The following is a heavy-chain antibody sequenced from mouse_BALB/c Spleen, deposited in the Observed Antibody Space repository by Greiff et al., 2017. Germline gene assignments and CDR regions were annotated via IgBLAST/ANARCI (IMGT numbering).Heavy chain of an antibody. CDR1: GYTFTSYW. D-gene: IGHD2-4*01. V-gene: IGHV1-7*01. J-gene: IGHJ3*01. CDR2: INPSTGYT. CDR3: ARRGYDYDGFAY. Sequence: VQLQESGAELAKPGASVKMSCKASGYTFTSYWMHWVKQRPGQGLEWIGYINPSTGYTEYNQKFKDKATLTADKSSSTAYMQLSSLTSEDSAVYYCARRGYDYDGFAYWGQGTLVTVSA.